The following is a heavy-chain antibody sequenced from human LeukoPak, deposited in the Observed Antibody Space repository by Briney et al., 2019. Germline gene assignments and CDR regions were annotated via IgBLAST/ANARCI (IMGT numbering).Heavy chain of an antibody. CDR2: IYYSGST. CDR3: ASDGPYCSGGSCFDY. V-gene: IGHV4-31*03. D-gene: IGHD2-15*01. Sequence: SETLSLTCTVSGDSISSSVYYWSWIRQHPGKGLEWIGYIYYSGSTYYNPSLTSRVTISVDTSKNQFSLKLTSVTAADTAIYYCASDGPYCSGGSCFDYWGQGTLVTVSS. CDR1: GDSISSSVYY. J-gene: IGHJ4*02.